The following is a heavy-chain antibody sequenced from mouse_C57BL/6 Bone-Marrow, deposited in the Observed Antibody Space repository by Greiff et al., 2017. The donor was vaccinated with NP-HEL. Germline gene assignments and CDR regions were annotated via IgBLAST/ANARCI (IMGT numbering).Heavy chain of an antibody. D-gene: IGHD2-2*01. CDR3: ARGGLRRYWYFDV. J-gene: IGHJ1*03. CDR1: GFTFSDYG. V-gene: IGHV5-15*01. CDR2: ISNLAYSI. Sequence: EVQGVESGGGLVQPGGSLKLSCAASGFTFSDYGMAWVRQAPRKGPEWVAFISNLAYSIYYADTVTGRFTISRENAKNTLYLEMSSLRSEDTAMYYCARGGLRRYWYFDVWGTGTTVTVSS.